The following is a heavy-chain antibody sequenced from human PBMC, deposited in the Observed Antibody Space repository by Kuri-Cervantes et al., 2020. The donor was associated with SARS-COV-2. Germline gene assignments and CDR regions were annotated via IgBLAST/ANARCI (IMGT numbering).Heavy chain of an antibody. J-gene: IGHJ6*02. D-gene: IGHD1-26*01. CDR2: INPSGGST. V-gene: IGHV1-46*01. Sequence: ASVKVSCKASGYTFTSYYMHWVRQAPGQGLEWMGIINPSGGSTSYAQKFQGRVTMTRDTSTSTAYMELSSLRSEDTAVYYRATGPIKQHAIVGATTRLRYYYGMDVWGQGTTVTVSS. CDR3: ATGPIKQHAIVGATTRLRYYYGMDV. CDR1: GYTFTSYY.